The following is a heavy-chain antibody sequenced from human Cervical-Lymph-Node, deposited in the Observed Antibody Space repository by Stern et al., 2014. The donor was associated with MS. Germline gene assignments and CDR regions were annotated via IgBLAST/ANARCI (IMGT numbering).Heavy chain of an antibody. J-gene: IGHJ6*02. CDR1: GFTFEGYA. Sequence: EVQLVESGGGLVQPGRSLRLSCAASGFTFEGYAMHWVRQAPGKGLEWVSGITWDSGSLDYADSVKGRSTISRDNAKNSLYLQVNSLRPEDTALYYCARARRVATRRSAYYYYGMDVWGHGTTVTVSS. V-gene: IGHV3-9*01. D-gene: IGHD6-6*01. CDR3: ARARRVATRRSAYYYYGMDV. CDR2: ITWDSGSL.